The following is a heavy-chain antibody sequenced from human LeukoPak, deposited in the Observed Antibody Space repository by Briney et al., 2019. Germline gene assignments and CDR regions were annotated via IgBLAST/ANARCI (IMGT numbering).Heavy chain of an antibody. CDR2: ISYDGSNT. CDR1: RFSFRSYD. J-gene: IGHJ4*02. V-gene: IGHV3-30*18. D-gene: IGHD6-13*01. Sequence: TGGSLRLSCAASRFSFRSYDMHWVRQAPGKGLEWLAVISYDGSNTYYTDSVKGRLTISRDNSKNTLYLQMNSLRPEDTAVYYCAKDGQLGGSSWFTLYFDYWGQGTLVTVSS. CDR3: AKDGQLGGSSWFTLYFDY.